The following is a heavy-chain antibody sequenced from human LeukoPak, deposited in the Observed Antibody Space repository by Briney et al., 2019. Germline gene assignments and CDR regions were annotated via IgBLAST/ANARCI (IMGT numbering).Heavy chain of an antibody. D-gene: IGHD6-13*01. CDR1: GFTFSSYS. CDR2: ISSSRSYI. V-gene: IGHV3-21*01. J-gene: IGHJ4*02. CDR3: ASGAAAYFDY. Sequence: GGSLRLSCTASGFTFSSYSMNWVREAPGKGLEWVSSISSSRSYIYYADSVKGRVTISRDNAKNSLYLQMNSLRAEDTAVYYCASGAAAYFDYWGQGTLVTVSS.